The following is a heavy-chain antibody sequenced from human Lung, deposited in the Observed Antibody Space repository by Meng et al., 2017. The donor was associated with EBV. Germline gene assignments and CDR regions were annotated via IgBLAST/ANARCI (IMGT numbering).Heavy chain of an antibody. J-gene: IGHJ4*02. CDR2: ISWDDNK. D-gene: IGHD5-24*01. CDR1: GFSLSTSGVG. Sequence: QITLNESGPPLVKPPQTVTLTCTFSGFSLSTSGVGVGWIRQPPGKALEWLALISWDDNKRYSPSLKSRVTITKDTSKNQVVLTMTNVDPVDTATYYCAHHKWDGYYYGFDYWGQGTLVTVSS. V-gene: IGHV2-5*02. CDR3: AHHKWDGYYYGFDY.